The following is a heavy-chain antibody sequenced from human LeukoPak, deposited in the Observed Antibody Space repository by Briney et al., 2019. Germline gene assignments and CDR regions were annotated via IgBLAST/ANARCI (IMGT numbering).Heavy chain of an antibody. V-gene: IGHV1-46*01. CDR2: IYPRDGST. J-gene: IGHJ4*02. Sequence: ASVKASCKAFGYTFTSNYIHWVRQAPGQGLEWMGMIYPRDGSTSYAQKFQGRVTVTRDTSTSTVHMELSGLRSEDTAVYYCARDQEGFDYWGQGTLVTVSS. CDR1: GYTFTSNY. CDR3: ARDQEGFDY.